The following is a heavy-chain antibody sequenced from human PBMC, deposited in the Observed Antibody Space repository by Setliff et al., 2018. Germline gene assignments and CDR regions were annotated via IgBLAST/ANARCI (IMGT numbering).Heavy chain of an antibody. V-gene: IGHV1-2*02. CDR3: ARSPPTVVVTAIQAIFDY. CDR2: INPRTGVT. D-gene: IGHD2-21*02. J-gene: IGHJ4*02. Sequence: ASVKVSCKASGYTFTGYYFHWVRQAPGRGLEWMGWINPRTGVTNYARNFQGRVTMTTDTSTSAAYMELRSLRSDDTAVYYCARSPPTVVVTAIQAIFDYWGQGTLVTVSS. CDR1: GYTFTGYY.